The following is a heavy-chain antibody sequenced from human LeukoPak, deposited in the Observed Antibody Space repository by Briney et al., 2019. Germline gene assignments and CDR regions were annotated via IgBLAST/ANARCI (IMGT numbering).Heavy chain of an antibody. CDR1: GGTFSRSG. D-gene: IGHD3-22*01. Sequence: SVKVSCKASGGTFSRSGISWVRQAPGQGLEWMGGITPMFGTANYAQKFQGRVTITADESTSTAYLELTSLRSEDTAIYYCARDAAIFDSSGYYVLWWGQGALVTVSS. V-gene: IGHV1-69*13. J-gene: IGHJ4*02. CDR3: ARDAAIFDSSGYYVLW. CDR2: ITPMFGTA.